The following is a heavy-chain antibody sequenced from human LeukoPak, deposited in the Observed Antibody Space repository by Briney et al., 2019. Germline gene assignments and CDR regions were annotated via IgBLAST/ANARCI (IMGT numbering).Heavy chain of an antibody. V-gene: IGHV7-4-1*02. Sequence: ASVKVSCKASGYTITSYAMNWVRQAPGQGLEWMGWINTNTGNPTYAQGFTGRFVFSLDTSVSTAYLQISSLKAEDTAVYYCARDSSSWHNQGVFDIWGQGTMVTVSS. CDR2: INTNTGNP. J-gene: IGHJ3*02. CDR1: GYTITSYA. D-gene: IGHD6-13*01. CDR3: ARDSSSWHNQGVFDI.